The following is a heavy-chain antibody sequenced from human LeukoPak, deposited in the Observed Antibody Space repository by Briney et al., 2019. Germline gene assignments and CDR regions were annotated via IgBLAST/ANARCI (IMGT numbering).Heavy chain of an antibody. V-gene: IGHV4-34*01. CDR1: GGSFSSSDYY. Sequence: SETLSLTCTVSGGSFSSSDYYWSWIRQPPGKGLEWIGEINHSGSTNYNPSLKSRVTISVDTSKNQFSLKLSSVTAADTAVYYCASGAARSLYYYYYMDVWGKGTTVTVSS. CDR3: ASGAARSLYYYYYMDV. J-gene: IGHJ6*03. D-gene: IGHD6-6*01. CDR2: INHSGST.